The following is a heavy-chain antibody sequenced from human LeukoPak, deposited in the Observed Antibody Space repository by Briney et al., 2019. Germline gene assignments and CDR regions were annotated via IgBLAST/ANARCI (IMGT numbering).Heavy chain of an antibody. Sequence: PGGSLRLSCAASGFTVSSNYMSWVRQAPGKGLEWVSVIYSGGSTYYADSVKGRFTISRDNSKNTLYLQMNSLRAEDTAVYYCARAATERWGAIDYWGQGTLVTVSS. CDR1: GFTVSSNY. D-gene: IGHD5-12*01. J-gene: IGHJ4*02. CDR2: IYSGGST. CDR3: ARAATERWGAIDY. V-gene: IGHV3-53*01.